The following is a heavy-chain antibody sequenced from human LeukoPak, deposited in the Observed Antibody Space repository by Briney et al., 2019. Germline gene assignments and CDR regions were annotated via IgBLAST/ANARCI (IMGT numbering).Heavy chain of an antibody. CDR3: ARDQQWLDYYYGMDV. CDR1: GYTFTSYA. CDR2: IIPMLGTV. J-gene: IGHJ6*02. Sequence: GASVKVSCKASGYTFTSYAMNWVRQAPGQGLEWMGRIIPMLGTVNYAQKLQGRVTMTTDTSTSTAYMELRSLRSDDTAVYYCARDQQWLDYYYGMDVRGQGTTVTVSS. D-gene: IGHD6-19*01. V-gene: IGHV1-18*01.